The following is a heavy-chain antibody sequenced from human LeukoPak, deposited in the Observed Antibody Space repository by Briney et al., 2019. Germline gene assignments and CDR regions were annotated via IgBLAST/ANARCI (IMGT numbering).Heavy chain of an antibody. D-gene: IGHD4-17*01. CDR3: AHTPLTSVTARYYFDY. CDR2: IYWDDDK. V-gene: IGHV2-5*02. J-gene: IGHJ4*02. Sequence: SGPTLVKPTQTLTLTCTFSGFSLSTIGVGVGWIRQPPGKALEWLALIYWDDDKRYSPSLKSRLTITKDTSKTQVVLTMTNMDPVDTATYYCAHTPLTSVTARYYFDYWGQGTLVTVSS. CDR1: GFSLSTIGVG.